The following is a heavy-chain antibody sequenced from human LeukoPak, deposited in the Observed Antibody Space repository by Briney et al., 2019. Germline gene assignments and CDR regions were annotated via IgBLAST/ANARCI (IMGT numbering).Heavy chain of an antibody. CDR1: GGSISDHY. J-gene: IGHJ3*02. V-gene: IGHV4-4*07. D-gene: IGHD2-21*01. Sequence: SETLSLTCTVSGGSISDHYWSWIRRPAGKGLEWIGRMYSSGSTNYNPSLKSRVIMSVDTSKNQFSLKLRSVTAADTAVYYCAREGGRVKAIGTFDIWGQGTMVTVSS. CDR2: MYSSGST. CDR3: AREGGRVKAIGTFDI.